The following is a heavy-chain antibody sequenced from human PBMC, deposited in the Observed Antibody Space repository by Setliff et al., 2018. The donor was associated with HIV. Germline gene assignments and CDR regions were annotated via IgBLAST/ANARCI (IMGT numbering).Heavy chain of an antibody. Sequence: GGSLRLSCAASGFTFSTYSMNWVRQAPGKGLEWISYINSDGSSTSYADSVKGRFTISRDNAKNTLYLQMNSLRAEDTAVYYCARGKIVVVPAAMRPFDYWGQGTLVTVSS. J-gene: IGHJ4*02. CDR3: ARGKIVVVPAAMRPFDY. D-gene: IGHD2-2*01. CDR1: GFTFSTYS. V-gene: IGHV3-74*01. CDR2: INSDGSST.